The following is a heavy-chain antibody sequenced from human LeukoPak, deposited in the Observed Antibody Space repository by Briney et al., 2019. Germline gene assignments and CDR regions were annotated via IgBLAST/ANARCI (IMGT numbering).Heavy chain of an antibody. J-gene: IGHJ4*02. Sequence: GASVKVSCKASGGTFSSYAISWVRQAPGQGLEWMGRIIPILGIANYAQKFQGRVTITADKSTSTAYMELSSLGSEDTAVYYCARVRGDSRGYYPASDWGQGTLVTVSS. CDR2: IIPILGIA. D-gene: IGHD3-22*01. V-gene: IGHV1-69*04. CDR1: GGTFSSYA. CDR3: ARVRGDSRGYYPASD.